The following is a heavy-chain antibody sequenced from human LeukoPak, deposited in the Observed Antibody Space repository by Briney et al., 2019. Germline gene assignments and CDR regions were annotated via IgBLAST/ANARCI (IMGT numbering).Heavy chain of an antibody. CDR3: AKDPSPGAGGTDNWFDP. J-gene: IGHJ5*02. CDR1: GFTFSSYA. V-gene: IGHV3-23*01. D-gene: IGHD1-26*01. CDR2: ISGSGGST. Sequence: GGSLGLSCAASGFTFSSYAMSWVRQAPGKGLEWVSAISGSGGSTYYADSVKGRFTISRDNSKNTLYLQMNSLRAEDTAVYYCAKDPSPGAGGTDNWFDPWGQGTLVTVSS.